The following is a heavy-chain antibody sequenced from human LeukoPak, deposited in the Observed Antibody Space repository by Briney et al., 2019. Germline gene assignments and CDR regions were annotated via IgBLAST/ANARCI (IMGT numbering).Heavy chain of an antibody. D-gene: IGHD3-16*02. Sequence: PSETLSLTCTVSGGSISSSSYYWGWIRQPPGKGLEWIGSIYYSGSTYYNPSLKSRVTISVDTSKNQFSLKLSSVTAADTAVYYCARVRGDYVWGSYRGIVDYWGQGTLVTVSS. CDR3: ARVRGDYVWGSYRGIVDY. J-gene: IGHJ4*02. CDR2: IYYSGST. V-gene: IGHV4-39*07. CDR1: GGSISSSSYY.